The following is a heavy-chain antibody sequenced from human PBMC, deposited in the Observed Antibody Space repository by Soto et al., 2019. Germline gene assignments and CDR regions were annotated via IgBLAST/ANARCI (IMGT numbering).Heavy chain of an antibody. CDR3: ARVPIIAMVRGVINGFDP. CDR1: GFTFSSYS. V-gene: IGHV3-21*01. Sequence: EGSLRLSCAASGFTFSSYSMNWVRQAPGKGLERVSSLSRSSTYRYYADSVKGRFTISRDNAKNSLYLQMNSLRAEDTAVYYCARVPIIAMVRGVINGFDPWGQGTLVT. CDR2: LSRSSTYR. J-gene: IGHJ5*02. D-gene: IGHD3-10*01.